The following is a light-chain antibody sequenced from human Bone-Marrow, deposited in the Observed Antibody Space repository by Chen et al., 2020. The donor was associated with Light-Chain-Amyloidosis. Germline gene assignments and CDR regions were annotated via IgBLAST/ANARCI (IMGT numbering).Light chain of an antibody. V-gene: IGKV3-20*01. CDR1: QSVSSSY. Sequence: DIVLTQSPCTLALSPGERATLSCRASQSVSSSYLAWYQQKPGQAPRLLIYGASSRATGIPDRFSGSGSGTEFTLTISSLQSEDFAVYYCQQYNNWPPYTFGQGTKLEIK. CDR2: GAS. CDR3: QQYNNWPPYT. J-gene: IGKJ2*01.